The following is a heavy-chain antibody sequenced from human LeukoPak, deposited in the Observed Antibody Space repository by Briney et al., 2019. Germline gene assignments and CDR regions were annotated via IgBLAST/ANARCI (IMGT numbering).Heavy chain of an antibody. CDR3: ARARRGGYFRD. CDR1: GGSFSGYY. V-gene: IGHV4-34*01. Sequence: SETLSLTCAVYGGSFSGYYWSWIRQPPGKGLEWIGEINHSGSTSYNPSLKSRVTISVDTSKNQFSLKLSSVTAADTAVYYCARARRGGYFRDWGQGTLVTVSS. CDR2: INHSGST. D-gene: IGHD2/OR15-2a*01. J-gene: IGHJ4*02.